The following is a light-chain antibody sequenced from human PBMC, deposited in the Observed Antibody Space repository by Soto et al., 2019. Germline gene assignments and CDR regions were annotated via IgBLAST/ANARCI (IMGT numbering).Light chain of an antibody. CDR2: EGS. J-gene: IGLJ2*01. CDR1: YSDVGGYNL. V-gene: IGLV2-23*01. CDR3: CSYAGSTTYVL. Sequence: QSVLTQPASVSGSPGQSITISCTGTYSDVGGYNLVSWYQHHPGRAPKLIIYEGSKRPSGVSNRFSGSKPDNTASLTIAGLQAEDEADYYCCSYAGSTTYVLFGGGTKVTVL.